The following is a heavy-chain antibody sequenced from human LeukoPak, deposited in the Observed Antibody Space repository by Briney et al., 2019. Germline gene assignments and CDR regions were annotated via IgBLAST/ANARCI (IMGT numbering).Heavy chain of an antibody. D-gene: IGHD6-6*01. CDR2: INLSGST. J-gene: IGHJ4*02. V-gene: IGHV4-4*02. CDR3: AREFEYSSSSGWFLDY. CDR1: NGSISSSNW. Sequence: PSETLSLTCVVCNGSISSSNWWSWVRQPPGKGLEWIGEINLSGSTNYNPSLKSRVIISLDKSSNQFSLKLSSVTAADTAVYYCAREFEYSSSSGWFLDYWGQGTLVTVSS.